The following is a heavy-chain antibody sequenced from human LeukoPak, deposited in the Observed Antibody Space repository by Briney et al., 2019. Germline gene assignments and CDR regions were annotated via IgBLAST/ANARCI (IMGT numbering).Heavy chain of an antibody. V-gene: IGHV3-48*04. J-gene: IGHJ3*02. Sequence: GGSLRLSCAASGFTFSSYSMNWVRQAPGKGLEWVSYISSSGSTIYYADSVKGRFTISRDNAKNSLYLQMNSLRAEDTAVYYCARGQGARGIAGPDAFDIWGQGTMVTVSS. D-gene: IGHD6-13*01. CDR3: ARGQGARGIAGPDAFDI. CDR2: ISSSGSTI. CDR1: GFTFSSYS.